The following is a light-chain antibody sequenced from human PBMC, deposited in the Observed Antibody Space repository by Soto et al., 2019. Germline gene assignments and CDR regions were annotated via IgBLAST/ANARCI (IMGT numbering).Light chain of an antibody. CDR3: CSSAGTYTYV. CDR2: DVS. V-gene: IGLV2-11*01. Sequence: QSALTQPRSVSGSPGQSVAISCTGTNSNLGDYNYVSWYHQHPGKAPKLMISDVSKRPSGVPDRFSGSKSGNTASLTISGLQAEDEADYYCCSSAGTYTYVFGTGTKLTVL. J-gene: IGLJ1*01. CDR1: NSNLGDYNY.